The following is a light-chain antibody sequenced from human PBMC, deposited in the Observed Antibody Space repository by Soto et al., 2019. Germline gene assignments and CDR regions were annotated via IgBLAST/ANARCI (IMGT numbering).Light chain of an antibody. V-gene: IGLV2-14*01. CDR1: SSDIGAYNY. CDR2: EVT. J-gene: IGLJ1*01. Sequence: QSVLTQPASVSGSPGQSITISCTGTSSDIGAYNYVSWYQQHPGKAPKLMIYEVTYRPSGVPDRFSGSKSGTSASLAITGLQAEDEADYYCQSYDNSLSVYVFGTGTKVTVL. CDR3: QSYDNSLSVYV.